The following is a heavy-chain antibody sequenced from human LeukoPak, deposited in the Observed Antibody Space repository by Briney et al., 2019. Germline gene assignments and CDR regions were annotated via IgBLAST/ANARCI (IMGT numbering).Heavy chain of an antibody. CDR3: AKDDLRGAMTTVTTLGY. CDR2: ISGSGGST. D-gene: IGHD4-11*01. CDR1: GFTFSSYA. Sequence: PGGSLRLSCAASGFTFSSYAMSWVRRAPGKGLEWVSAISGSGGSTYYADSVKGRFTISRDNSKNTLYLQMNSLRAEDTAVYYCAKDDLRGAMTTVTTLGYWGQGTLVTVSS. V-gene: IGHV3-23*01. J-gene: IGHJ4*02.